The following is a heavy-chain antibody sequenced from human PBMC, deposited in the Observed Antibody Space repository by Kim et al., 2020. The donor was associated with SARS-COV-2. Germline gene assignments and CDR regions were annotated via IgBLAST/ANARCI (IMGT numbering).Heavy chain of an antibody. CDR2: ISAYNGNT. V-gene: IGHV1-18*04. D-gene: IGHD2-15*01. Sequence: ASVKVSCKASGYTFTSYGISWVRQAPGQGLEWMGWISAYNGNTNYAQKLQGRVTMTTDTSTSTAYMELRSLRSDDTAVYYCARSPRYCSGGSCYRYYYYYGMDVWGQGTTVTVSS. J-gene: IGHJ6*02. CDR3: ARSPRYCSGGSCYRYYYYYGMDV. CDR1: GYTFTSYG.